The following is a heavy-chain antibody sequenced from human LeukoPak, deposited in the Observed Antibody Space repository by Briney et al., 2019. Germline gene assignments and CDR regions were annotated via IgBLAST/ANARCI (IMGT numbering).Heavy chain of an antibody. CDR1: GYTFTGYY. V-gene: IGHV1-2*02. CDR2: INPNSGGT. D-gene: IGHD6-13*01. J-gene: IGHJ4*02. CDR3: ARDEKGYSSSWYGVFDY. Sequence: ASVKVSCKASGYTFTGYYMHWVRQAPGQGLEWMGWINPNSGGTNYAQKFQGRVTMTRDTSISTAYMELSRLRSDDTAVYYCARDEKGYSSSWYGVFDYWGQGTLVTVSS.